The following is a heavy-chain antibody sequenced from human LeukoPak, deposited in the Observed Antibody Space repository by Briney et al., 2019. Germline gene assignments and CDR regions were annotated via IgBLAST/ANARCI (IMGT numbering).Heavy chain of an antibody. V-gene: IGHV4-34*01. CDR3: ARSPNIVVVVAAHFDY. CDR2: INHSGST. D-gene: IGHD2-15*01. Sequence: SETLSLTRAVYGGSFSGYYWSWIRQPPGKGLEWIGEINHSGSTNYNPSLKSRVTISVDTSKNQFSLKLSSVTAADTAVYYCARSPNIVVVVAAHFDYWGQGTLVTVSS. CDR1: GGSFSGYY. J-gene: IGHJ4*02.